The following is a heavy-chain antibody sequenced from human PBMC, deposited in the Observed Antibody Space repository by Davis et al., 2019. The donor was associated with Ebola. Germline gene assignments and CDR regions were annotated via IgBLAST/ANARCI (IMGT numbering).Heavy chain of an antibody. J-gene: IGHJ4*02. V-gene: IGHV1-18*01. CDR3: ARGGGSTQSGIDY. Sequence: ASVKVSCKASGYTFTNYGISWVRQAPGQGLEWVGWTSPSNGKTNYAQKLQGRVTMTTDTSTSTAYMELRSLRSDDTAVYYCARGGGSTQSGIDYWGQGTLVTVSS. D-gene: IGHD3-10*01. CDR2: TSPSNGKT. CDR1: GYTFTNYG.